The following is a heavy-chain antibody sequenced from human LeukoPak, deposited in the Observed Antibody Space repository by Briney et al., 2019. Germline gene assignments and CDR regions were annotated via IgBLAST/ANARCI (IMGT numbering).Heavy chain of an antibody. D-gene: IGHD5-12*01. CDR2: IYTSGST. J-gene: IGHJ3*02. CDR3: ARDGSGYDPDAFDI. V-gene: IGHV4-61*02. CDR1: GGSISSSSYY. Sequence: PSETLSLTCTVSGGSISSSSYYWSWIRQPAGKGLEWIGRIYTSGSTNYNPSLKSRVTISVDTSKNQFSLKLSSVTAADTAVYYCARDGSGYDPDAFDIWGQGTMVTVSS.